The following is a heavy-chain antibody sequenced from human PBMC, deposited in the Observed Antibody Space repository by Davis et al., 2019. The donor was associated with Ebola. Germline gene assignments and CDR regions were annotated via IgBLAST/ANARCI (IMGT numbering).Heavy chain of an antibody. J-gene: IGHJ6*04. D-gene: IGHD3-10*01. Sequence: GGSLRLSCAASGFTFNIFDMHWVRQAPGRGLEWVAFVRSHGSDDHYADSVKGRFTISRDNSKNTLYLQMNSLRAEDTAVYYCAKDRPILLGGMDVWGKGTTVTVSS. V-gene: IGHV3-30*02. CDR1: GFTFNIFD. CDR3: AKDRPILLGGMDV. CDR2: VRSHGSDD.